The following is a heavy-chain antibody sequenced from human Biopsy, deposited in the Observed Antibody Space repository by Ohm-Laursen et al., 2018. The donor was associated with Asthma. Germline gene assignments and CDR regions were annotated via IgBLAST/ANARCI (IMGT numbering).Heavy chain of an antibody. V-gene: IGHV1-69*13. CDR2: SSPILGAI. CDR1: GGTLNNYA. CDR3: AKARCYYYYCDMEV. Sequence: GASVKVSCKASGGTLNNYAINWVRKAPGQGLEWMGGSSPILGAIRYAQNFQGRVTITADVFTNTVHMELSRLISEDTAGLYCAKARCYYYYCDMEVWGQGTTVTVSS. J-gene: IGHJ6*02. D-gene: IGHD3-16*02.